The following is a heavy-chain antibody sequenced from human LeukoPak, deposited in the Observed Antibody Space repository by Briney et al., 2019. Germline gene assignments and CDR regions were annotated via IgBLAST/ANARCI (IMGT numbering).Heavy chain of an antibody. Sequence: GAGLKISYKGAGCSFTSYWSGWGRRMAGKGVEWRGIIYPGDCDTRYSPSFQGQVTISADKSISTAYLQWSSLKASDTAMYYCARLDTTGTILVDYWGQGTLVTVSS. V-gene: IGHV5-51*01. D-gene: IGHD1-1*01. CDR1: GCSFTSYW. CDR3: ARLDTTGTILVDY. J-gene: IGHJ4*02. CDR2: IYPGDCDT.